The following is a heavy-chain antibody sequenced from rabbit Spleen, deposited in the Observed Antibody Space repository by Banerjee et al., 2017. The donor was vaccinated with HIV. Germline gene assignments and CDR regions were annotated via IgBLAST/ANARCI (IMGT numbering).Heavy chain of an antibody. D-gene: IGHD8-1*01. CDR1: GFDVSGYYM. CDR2: IDAGSSGFT. CDR3: ARHAGYAGYGYSTLDL. V-gene: IGHV1S45*01. Sequence: QEQLKESGGGLVQPGGSLKLSCKVSGFDVSGYYMSWVRQAPGKGLEWIGYIDAGSSGFTYFATWAKGRFTISRTSSTTVTLQMISLTAADTATYFCARHAGYAGYGYSTLDLWGPGTLVTVS. J-gene: IGHJ4*01.